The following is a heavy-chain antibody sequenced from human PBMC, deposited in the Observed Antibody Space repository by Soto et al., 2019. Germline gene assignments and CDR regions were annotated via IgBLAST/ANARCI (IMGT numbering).Heavy chain of an antibody. CDR3: GTRPGGGGY. CDR1: GFTVSNNY. D-gene: IGHD3-10*01. V-gene: IGHV3-53*01. Sequence: EVQLVESGGGLIQPGGSLRLSCAVSGFTVSNNYMSWVRQAPGKGLEGVSVIYSGGYTAYGDSVKGRFTISRDNSKNTNYLKMNGRGPDARAWFYWGTRPGGGGYWGQGTLVTVSS. J-gene: IGHJ4*02. CDR2: IYSGGYT.